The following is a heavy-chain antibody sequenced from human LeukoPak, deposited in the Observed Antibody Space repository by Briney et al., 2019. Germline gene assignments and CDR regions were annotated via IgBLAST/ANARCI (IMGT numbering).Heavy chain of an antibody. J-gene: IGHJ4*02. D-gene: IGHD3-22*01. Sequence: SVKVSCRPSGYTFTSYPIIWVRQAPGQGLEWMGRIIPILGIANYAQKFQGRVTITADKSTSTAYMELSSLRSEDTAVYYCAREVGRQWLSIDYWGQGTLVTVSS. V-gene: IGHV1-69*04. CDR1: GYTFTSYP. CDR3: AREVGRQWLSIDY. CDR2: IIPILGIA.